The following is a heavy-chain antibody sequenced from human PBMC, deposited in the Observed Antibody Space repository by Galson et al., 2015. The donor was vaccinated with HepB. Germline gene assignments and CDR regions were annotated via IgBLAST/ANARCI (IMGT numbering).Heavy chain of an antibody. V-gene: IGHV4-34*01. J-gene: IGHJ4*02. CDR3: ARGIYEPSGYYYGPFDY. CDR1: GGSFSGFY. D-gene: IGHD3-22*01. Sequence: TLSLTCAVYGGSFSGFYWNWIRQPPGKGLEWIGEVNHSGSTNYNPSLKSRVTISVDTSKNQFSLKLSSVTAADTAVYYCARGIYEPSGYYYGPFDYWGQGTLVTVSS. CDR2: VNHSGST.